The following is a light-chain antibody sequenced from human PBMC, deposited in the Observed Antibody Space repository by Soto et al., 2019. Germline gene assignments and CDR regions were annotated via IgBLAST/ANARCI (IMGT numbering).Light chain of an antibody. CDR1: SSDVGDYNY. Sequence: QSVLTQPASVSGSPGQSITISCTGTSSDVGDYNYVSWYQQHPGKAPKLMIYDVSNRPSGVSNRFSGSKSGNTASLTISGLQAEDEADYYCSSYTSSSTGNVFGTGTKLTVL. J-gene: IGLJ1*01. CDR3: SSYTSSSTGNV. V-gene: IGLV2-14*01. CDR2: DVS.